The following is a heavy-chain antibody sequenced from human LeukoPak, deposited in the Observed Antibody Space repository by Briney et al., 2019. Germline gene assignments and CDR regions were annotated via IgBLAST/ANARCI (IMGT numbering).Heavy chain of an antibody. D-gene: IGHD3-22*01. V-gene: IGHV3-23*01. J-gene: IGHJ4*02. CDR2: ISDTGRLS. CDR3: AKQGYDSSGYWGY. Sequence: GGSLRLSCAASGFTFSSSATSWVRQAPGKGLEWVAAISDTGRLSYCADSVNGRFTISRDNSKNTLSLQMNSLRAEDTAVYYCAKQGYDSSGYWGYWGQGTLVTVSS. CDR1: GFTFSSSA.